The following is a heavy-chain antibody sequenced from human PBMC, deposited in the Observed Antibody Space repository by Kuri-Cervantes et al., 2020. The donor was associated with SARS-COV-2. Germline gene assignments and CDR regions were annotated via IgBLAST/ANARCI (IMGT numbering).Heavy chain of an antibody. V-gene: IGHV4-31*02. CDR3: ARGREGVEPATVLGLGFYYYYSMDV. Sequence: SCTASGGAISSGGYYWSWIRQHPGKGLEWIGYIYYTGNTYYNPSLKSRVTISVDTSKNQFSLRLRFVTAADTAVYYCARGREGVEPATVLGLGFYYYYSMDVWGRGTTVTVSS. D-gene: IGHD2-2*02. CDR2: IYYTGNT. J-gene: IGHJ6*03. CDR1: GGAISSGGYY.